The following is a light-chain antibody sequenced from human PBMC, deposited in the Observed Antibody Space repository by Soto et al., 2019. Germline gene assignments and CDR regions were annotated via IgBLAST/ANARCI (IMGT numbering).Light chain of an antibody. J-gene: IGKJ5*01. CDR1: QSLLHSNGYNY. V-gene: IGKV2-28*01. CDR3: MQALQPT. Sequence: DIVMTQSPLSLPVTPGEPASISCRSSQSLLHSNGYNYLDWYLQKPGQSPQLLIYLGSNRASGVPDMFSGSGSGTDFTLKISRVEAEDVGVYYCMQALQPTFGQGTRLEIK. CDR2: LGS.